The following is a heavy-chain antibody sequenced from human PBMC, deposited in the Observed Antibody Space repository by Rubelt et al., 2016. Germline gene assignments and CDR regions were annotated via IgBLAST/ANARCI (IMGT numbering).Heavy chain of an antibody. CDR2: IYYSENT. Sequence: QVQLQEPGPGLVKPSETLSLTCTVSGGSISSYYWSWIRQPPGKGLAWIGYIYYSENTNSNPSLKTRVTITRHTAKNQVSRKLSSGTAAETAVYYGARGSSVRSSNHHFDSWGQGTLVTVSS. CDR3: ARGSSVRSSNHHFDS. V-gene: IGHV4-59*12. D-gene: IGHD1-14*01. J-gene: IGHJ4*02. CDR1: GGSISSYY.